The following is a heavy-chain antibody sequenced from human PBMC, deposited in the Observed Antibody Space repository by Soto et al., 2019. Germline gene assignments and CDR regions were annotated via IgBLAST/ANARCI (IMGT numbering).Heavy chain of an antibody. CDR3: VKSVWGNS. CDR2: ISGRAGVT. V-gene: IGHV3-23*01. CDR1: GFTFSSHD. J-gene: IGHJ5*01. Sequence: PGGSLRLSCAASGFTFSSHDMTWVRQAPGKGLEWVSSISGRAGVTFHADSVKGRFTISRDTSKNTLYLQMNSLRPEDTAIYYWVKSVWGNSGGQGALVTVSP. D-gene: IGHD3-16*01.